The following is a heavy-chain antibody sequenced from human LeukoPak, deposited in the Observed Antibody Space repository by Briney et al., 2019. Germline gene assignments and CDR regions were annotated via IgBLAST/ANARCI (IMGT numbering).Heavy chain of an antibody. CDR3: AREGLLTSPNNAFDV. CDR2: MWSNESHK. D-gene: IGHD3-16*01. Sequence: PGTSLRLSCAASGFTFGSYGMHWVRQRPGKGLEWVTVMWSNESHKYYADSVKGRFTVSRDSAKSTLYLQIESLKVEDTAVYYCAREGLLTSPNNAFDVWGQGTMVTVSS. V-gene: IGHV3-33*01. J-gene: IGHJ3*01. CDR1: GFTFGSYG.